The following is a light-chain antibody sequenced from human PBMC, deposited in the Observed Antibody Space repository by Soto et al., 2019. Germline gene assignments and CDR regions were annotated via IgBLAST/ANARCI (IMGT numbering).Light chain of an antibody. Sequence: DIQMTQSPSSVSSSVGDRFTITFRFSEDISTWLAWYQQKPGKAPKLLIYAASSLQSGVPSRFSGSGSGTDFTLTISSLQPEDFATYYCQHADSFPLITFGQGTRLEIK. J-gene: IGKJ5*01. CDR1: EDISTW. CDR2: AAS. CDR3: QHADSFPLIT. V-gene: IGKV1-12*01.